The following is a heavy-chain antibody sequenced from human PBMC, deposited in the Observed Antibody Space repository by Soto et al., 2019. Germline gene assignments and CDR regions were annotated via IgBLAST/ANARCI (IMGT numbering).Heavy chain of an antibody. J-gene: IGHJ4*02. CDR3: ARLVEDPYIVVGEYYFDY. V-gene: IGHV4-31*01. CDR1: GGSISSGGYY. D-gene: IGHD2-21*01. Sequence: QVQLQESGPGLVKPSQTLSLTCTVSGGSISSGGYYWSWIRQHPGKGLEWIGYIYYTGSTYYNPSLKSPVTISVDTSKDQFSLTLRSVTAADTAVYYCARLVEDPYIVVGEYYFDYWGQGTLVTVSS. CDR2: IYYTGST.